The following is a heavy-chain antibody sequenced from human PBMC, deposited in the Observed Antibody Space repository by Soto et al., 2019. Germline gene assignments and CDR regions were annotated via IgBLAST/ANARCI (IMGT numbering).Heavy chain of an antibody. Sequence: GGSLRLSCAASGFTFSSFDMHWVRQAPGKGLEYISAINSNGGITYYANSVKGRLTISRDNSKNTVYLQMGSLRVEDMGVYYCVRDTSFDCWGQGTLVTAPQ. CDR2: INSNGGIT. CDR3: VRDTSFDC. J-gene: IGHJ4*02. V-gene: IGHV3-64*01. CDR1: GFTFSSFD.